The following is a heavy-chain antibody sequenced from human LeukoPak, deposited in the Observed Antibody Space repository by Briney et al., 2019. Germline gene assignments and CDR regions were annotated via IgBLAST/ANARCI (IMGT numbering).Heavy chain of an antibody. D-gene: IGHD6-13*01. J-gene: IGHJ4*02. CDR3: ATDRMWYSSSWYYFDY. Sequence: ASVKVSCKVSGYTLTELSMHWVRQAPGKGLEWMGGFDPEDGETIYAQKFQGRVTMTEDTSTDTAYMELSSLRSEDTAVYYCATDRMWYSSSWYYFDYWGQGTPVTVSS. CDR2: FDPEDGET. CDR1: GYTLTELS. V-gene: IGHV1-24*01.